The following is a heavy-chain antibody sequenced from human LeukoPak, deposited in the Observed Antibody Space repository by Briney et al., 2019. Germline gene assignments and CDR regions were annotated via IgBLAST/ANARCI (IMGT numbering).Heavy chain of an antibody. J-gene: IGHJ5*02. CDR1: GDSITGYY. Sequence: SETLSLTCTVSGDSITGYYWSWIRQPPGRGLEWIGYIFYTGSSNYNAPLKSRVTMSVDTSKSQFSLKLSSVTAADTAVYYCARHPRWEMRGWFDPWGQGILVTLSS. D-gene: IGHD1-26*01. CDR2: IFYTGSS. V-gene: IGHV4-59*08. CDR3: ARHPRWEMRGWFDP.